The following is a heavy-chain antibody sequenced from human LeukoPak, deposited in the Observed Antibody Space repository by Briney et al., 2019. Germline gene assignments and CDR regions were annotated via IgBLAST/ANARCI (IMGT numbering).Heavy chain of an antibody. D-gene: IGHD3-10*01. CDR1: GGSISSYY. CDR3: ARVQARDYYYYYYLDV. CDR2: IYTSGST. J-gene: IGHJ6*03. V-gene: IGHV4-4*07. Sequence: SETLSLTCTVSGGSISSYYWSWIRQPAGKGLEWIGRIYTSGSTNYNPSLKSRVTMSVDTSKNQFSLKLSSVTAADTAVYYCARVQARDYYYYYYLDVWGKGTTVTVSS.